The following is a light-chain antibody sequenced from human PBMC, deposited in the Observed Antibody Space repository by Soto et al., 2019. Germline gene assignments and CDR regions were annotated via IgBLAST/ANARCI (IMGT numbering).Light chain of an antibody. CDR1: QTIGTW. CDR2: HAS. J-gene: IGKJ2*01. V-gene: IGKV1-5*01. CDR3: HQYKSYLYS. Sequence: DIQVTQCPSTLSATVGDRVPFTCRASQTIGTWLAWYQHKHGNAPKFLIYHASSLETGVPSRFSGSGSGTELTITITNLQPEDGDTYDCHQYKSYLYSFGQGTKVDIK.